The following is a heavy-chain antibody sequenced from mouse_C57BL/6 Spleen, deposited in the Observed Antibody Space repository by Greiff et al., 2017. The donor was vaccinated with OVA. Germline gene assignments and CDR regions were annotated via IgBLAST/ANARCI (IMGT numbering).Heavy chain of an antibody. CDR3: ARGIITPVGDY. CDR1: GYAFSSSW. J-gene: IGHJ4*01. D-gene: IGHD1-1*01. CDR2: IYPGDGDT. Sequence: LQESGPELVKPGASVKISCKASGYAFSSSWMNWVKQRPGKGLEWIGRIYPGDGDTNYNGKFKGKATLTADKSSSTAYMQLSSLTSEDSAVYFGARGIITPVGDYWGQGTSVTVSS. V-gene: IGHV1-82*01.